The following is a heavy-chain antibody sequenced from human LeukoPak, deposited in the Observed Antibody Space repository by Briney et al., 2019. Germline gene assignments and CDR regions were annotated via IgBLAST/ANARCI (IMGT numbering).Heavy chain of an antibody. CDR1: GGSISSGGYY. CDR2: IYYSGST. D-gene: IGHD3-22*01. J-gene: IGHJ5*02. CDR3: ARVLGGYYDSSGYSPQFDP. V-gene: IGHV4-31*03. Sequence: SETLSLTCTVSGGSISSGGYYWSWIRQHPGKGLEWIGYIYYSGSTYYNPSLKSRVTISVDTSKNQFSLKLSSVTAADTAVYYCARVLGGYYDSSGYSPQFDPWGQGTLVTVSS.